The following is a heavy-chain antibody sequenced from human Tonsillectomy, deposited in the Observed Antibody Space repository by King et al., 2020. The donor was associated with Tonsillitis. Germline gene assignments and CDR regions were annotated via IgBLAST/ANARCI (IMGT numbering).Heavy chain of an antibody. CDR1: GGSISSGSYY. CDR2: IYTSGST. D-gene: IGHD6-6*01. CDR3: ARAHPLYSSSATYNWFDP. Sequence: MQLQESGPGLVKPSQTLSLTCTVSGGSISSGSYYWSWIRQPAGKGLEWIGRIYTSGSTNYNPSLKSRVTMSVDTSKNQFSLTLSSVTSAETAVYYCARAHPLYSSSATYNWFDPWGQGTLVTVSS. J-gene: IGHJ5*02. V-gene: IGHV4-61*02.